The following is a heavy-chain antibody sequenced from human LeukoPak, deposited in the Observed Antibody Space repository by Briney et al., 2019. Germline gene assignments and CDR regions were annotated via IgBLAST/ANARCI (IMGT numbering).Heavy chain of an antibody. CDR3: TTDLEWEPY. V-gene: IGHV3-15*01. CDR2: KSKTDGGTT. Sequence: KSKTDGGTTDYAAPVKGRFTISRDDSKNTLYLQMNSLKAEDTAVYYCTTDLEWEPYWGQGTLVTVSS. D-gene: IGHD1-26*01. J-gene: IGHJ4*02.